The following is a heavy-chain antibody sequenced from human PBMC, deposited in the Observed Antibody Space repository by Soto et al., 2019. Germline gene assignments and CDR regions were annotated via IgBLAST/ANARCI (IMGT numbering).Heavy chain of an antibody. D-gene: IGHD3-22*01. Sequence: PSETLSLTCTVSGGSISSSSYYWGWIRHPPGKGLEWIGSIYYSGSTYYNPSLKSRVTISVDTSKNQFSLKRSSVTAADTAVYYCARLPDMYYYDSSGYYYAGGFFDYWGQGTLVTVSS. CDR2: IYYSGST. J-gene: IGHJ4*02. CDR3: ARLPDMYYYDSSGYYYAGGFFDY. V-gene: IGHV4-39*01. CDR1: GGSISSSSYY.